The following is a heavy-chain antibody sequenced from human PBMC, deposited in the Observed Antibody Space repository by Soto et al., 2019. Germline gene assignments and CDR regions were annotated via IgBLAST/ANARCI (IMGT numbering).Heavy chain of an antibody. CDR2: IDPGDSDT. V-gene: IGHV5-51*01. CDR1: GVPFSVLR. CDR3: ARHIRNFRYYYSVLDV. Sequence: PRGARKISCHGAGVPFSVLRSRRGRQLPKKGLEWMGIIDPGDSDTRYSPSFQGHVTITVDKSTNTAYLQCNTLRASDTAMYYFARHIRNFRYYYSVLDVGGQGIPVTV. J-gene: IGHJ6*02.